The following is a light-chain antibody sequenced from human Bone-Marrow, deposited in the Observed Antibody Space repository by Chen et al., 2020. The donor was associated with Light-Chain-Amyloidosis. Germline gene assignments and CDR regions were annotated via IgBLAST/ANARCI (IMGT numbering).Light chain of an antibody. CDR2: RDT. J-gene: IGLJ2*01. CDR1: DLPTKY. Sequence: SYELTQQPSVAVSPGQTARIPCSGDDLPTKYAYWYRQKPGQAPVLVIHRDTERPSGISERFSGSSSGTTATLTISGVQAEDEADYHCQSADSSGTSEVIFGGGTKLTVL. CDR3: QSADSSGTSEVI. V-gene: IGLV3-25*03.